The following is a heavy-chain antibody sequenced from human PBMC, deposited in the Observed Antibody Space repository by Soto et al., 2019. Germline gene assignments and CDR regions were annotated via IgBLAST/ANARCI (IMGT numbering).Heavy chain of an antibody. J-gene: IGHJ3*02. CDR2: IYSGGGT. D-gene: IGHD6-13*01. V-gene: IGHV3-53*01. Sequence: GGSHRLSSTASGLNVGSSYMSWVRQAPGKGLDWVSVIYSGGGTSYADSVKGRFTISRDNSKNTLYLQMNSLRAEDTAVYYCARRYSNSPSAFDIWGQGTMVTVSS. CDR3: ARRYSNSPSAFDI. CDR1: GLNVGSSY.